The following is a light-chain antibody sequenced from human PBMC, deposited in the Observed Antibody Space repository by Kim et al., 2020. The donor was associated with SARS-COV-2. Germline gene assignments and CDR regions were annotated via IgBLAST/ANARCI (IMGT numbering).Light chain of an antibody. V-gene: IGLV3-21*04. Sequence: PEKTARLFCGVNSIVRKSVHWYKQKAGQAPVLVIYYASDRPTGNLERFSGSTSGNAATMTISRVEAGDEADYYCQVWDSSSDHRVVFGGGTKVTVL. CDR2: YAS. CDR3: QVWDSSSDHRVV. J-gene: IGLJ2*01. CDR1: SIVRKS.